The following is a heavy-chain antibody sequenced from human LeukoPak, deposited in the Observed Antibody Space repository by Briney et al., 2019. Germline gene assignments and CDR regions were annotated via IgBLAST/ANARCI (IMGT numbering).Heavy chain of an antibody. Sequence: ASVKVSCKASGYTFTSYCMHWVRQAPGQGLEWMGIINPSGGSTSYAQKFQGRVTMTRDTSTSTVYMELSSLRSEDTAVYYCARELGYCSSTSCYTNDYWGQGTLVTVSS. J-gene: IGHJ4*02. V-gene: IGHV1-46*01. D-gene: IGHD2-2*02. CDR2: INPSGGST. CDR3: ARELGYCSSTSCYTNDY. CDR1: GYTFTSYC.